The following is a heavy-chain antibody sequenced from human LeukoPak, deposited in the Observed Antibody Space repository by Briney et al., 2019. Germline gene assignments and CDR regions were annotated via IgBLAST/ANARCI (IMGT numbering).Heavy chain of an antibody. CDR2: ISYDGSNE. J-gene: IGHJ4*02. V-gene: IGHV3-30-3*01. CDR1: GYTFTSYY. CDR3: ARPIDNGSGSYYFDY. Sequence: SCKASGYTFTSYYMHWVRQAPGKGLEWVAVISYDGSNEYYADSVKGRFTISRDNSKNTLSLQMNTLRPEDTAVYYCARPIDNGSGSYYFDYWGQGTLVTVSS. D-gene: IGHD3-10*01.